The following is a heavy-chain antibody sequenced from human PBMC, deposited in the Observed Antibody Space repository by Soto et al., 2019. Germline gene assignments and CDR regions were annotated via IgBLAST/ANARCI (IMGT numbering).Heavy chain of an antibody. Sequence: QGQLVQSGAEVKKPGSSVKVSCRASGATFTNSVITWVRKGPGQGLEFMGGIIPLLGTVDYAENFPGQVQLYRGKVNDTVFLEMRSLRYDDTAVYYCARSGLRRPHNPYRFFGLDVWGHGTTVSV. J-gene: IGHJ6*02. CDR2: IIPLLGTV. V-gene: IGHV1-69*06. D-gene: IGHD3-16*01. CDR3: ARSGLRRPHNPYRFFGLDV. CDR1: GATFTNSV.